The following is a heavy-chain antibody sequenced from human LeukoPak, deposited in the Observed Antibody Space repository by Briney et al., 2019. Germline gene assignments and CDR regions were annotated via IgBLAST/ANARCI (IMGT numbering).Heavy chain of an antibody. V-gene: IGHV4-59*08. D-gene: IGHD3-9*01. CDR3: ARHGRESRYFDWLLYYIDH. J-gene: IGHJ4*02. CDR2: IHYSGNT. CDR1: GASISAYS. Sequence: KPSETLSLTCSVSGASISAYSWSWIRQPPGKGLEWIGCIHYSGNTHCNPSLESRVTLSVDTSKNQFSLKLSSVTAADTAVYYCARHGRESRYFDWLLYYIDHWGQGALVTVSS.